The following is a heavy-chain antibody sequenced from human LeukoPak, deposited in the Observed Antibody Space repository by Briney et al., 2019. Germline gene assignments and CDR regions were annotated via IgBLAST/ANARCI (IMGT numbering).Heavy chain of an antibody. J-gene: IGHJ4*02. Sequence: PGGSLRLSCAASGFTFSNYGMSWVRQAPGKGLEWVANIKQDGSEKYYVDSVKGRFTISRDNAKNSLYLQMNSLRAEDTAVYYCARYFDYWGQGTLVTVSS. CDR2: IKQDGSEK. V-gene: IGHV3-7*05. CDR3: ARYFDY. CDR1: GFTFSNYG.